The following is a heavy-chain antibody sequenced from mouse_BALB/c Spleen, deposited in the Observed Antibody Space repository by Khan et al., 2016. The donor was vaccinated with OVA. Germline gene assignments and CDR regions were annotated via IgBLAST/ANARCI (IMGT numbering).Heavy chain of an antibody. V-gene: IGHV1-7*01. CDR2: INTSTGNT. CDR3: ARRDLRWDFDY. CDR1: GYTFINYW. D-gene: IGHD1-1*01. J-gene: IGHJ2*01. Sequence: VQLQQSGAELAKPGASVKMSCKASGYTFINYWILWVKQRPGQGLEWIGYINTSTGNTEYNQNFKDKATLTADKSSSTAYMQLSSLTSEDAAVSDCARRDLRWDFDYWGQGTTLTVSS.